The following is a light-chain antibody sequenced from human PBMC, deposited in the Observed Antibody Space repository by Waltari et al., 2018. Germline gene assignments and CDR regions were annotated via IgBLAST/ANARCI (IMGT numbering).Light chain of an antibody. Sequence: DIVMTQTPLSLSVPPGQPASISCKSRQSLLHSDGKTCLYWYLQKPGQSPELLISEVSGRFSGVSHRFSGSGSGTEFTLKSSRVKAGDVGVYYCMQGTHLPWTFGQGTKVEIK. CDR3: MQGTHLPWT. V-gene: IGKV2-29*02. J-gene: IGKJ1*01. CDR1: QSLLHSDGKTC. CDR2: EVS.